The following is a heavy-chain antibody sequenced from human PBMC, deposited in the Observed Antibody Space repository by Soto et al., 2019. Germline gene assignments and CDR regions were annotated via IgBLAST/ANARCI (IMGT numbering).Heavy chain of an antibody. V-gene: IGHV1-69*14. Sequence: QVQLVQSGAEVRQPASSVKVSCKTSGATFSSYAITWVRQAPGQGLEWMGGIVPTVDTSTYGQKFQGRVTITADKFTNTVYMELGSLRSDDLAGYYCVSVVAIPGYPDNWGQGTMVTVSS. D-gene: IGHD6-25*01. J-gene: IGHJ4*02. CDR3: VSVVAIPGYPDN. CDR1: GATFSSYA. CDR2: IVPTVDTS.